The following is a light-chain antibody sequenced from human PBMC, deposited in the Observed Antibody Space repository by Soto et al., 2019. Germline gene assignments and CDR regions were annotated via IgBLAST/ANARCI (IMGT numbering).Light chain of an antibody. CDR1: SRDVGSYNY. V-gene: IGLV2-11*01. Sequence: QSALTQPRSVSGSPGQSVTISCTGTSRDVGSYNYVSWYQQHPGKAPKVIIRGVTKWPSGVPDRFSGSKSGNTASLSISGLQAEDEADYYCCSYAGSYTWVFGTGTKVTVL. CDR3: CSYAGSYTWV. CDR2: GVT. J-gene: IGLJ1*01.